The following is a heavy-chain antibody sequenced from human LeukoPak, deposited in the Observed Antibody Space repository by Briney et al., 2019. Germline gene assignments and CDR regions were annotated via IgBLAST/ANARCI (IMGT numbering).Heavy chain of an antibody. Sequence: ASVKVSCKASGYTFTSYYMHWVRQAPGQGLEWMGWMNPNSGNTGYAQKFQGRVTMTRNTSISTAYMELSSLRSEDTAVYYCARPRGTNWFDPWGQGTLVTVSS. V-gene: IGHV1-8*02. CDR1: GYTFTSYY. CDR3: ARPRGTNWFDP. D-gene: IGHD1-1*01. CDR2: MNPNSGNT. J-gene: IGHJ5*02.